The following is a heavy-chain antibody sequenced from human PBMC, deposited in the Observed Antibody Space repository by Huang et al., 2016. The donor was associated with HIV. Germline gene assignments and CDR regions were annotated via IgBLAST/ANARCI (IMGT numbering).Heavy chain of an antibody. CDR1: GVTFRSYG. D-gene: IGHD6-13*01. CDR3: AKGGSAAAVLDF. CDR2: ISDDAKTK. J-gene: IGHJ4*02. Sequence: RSLRISCAASGVTFRSYGMHWVRQAPGKGLEWVAVISDDAKTKYYADSVKGRFSISRDNSKTTVYLQLNSLRLEDTAVYYCAKGGSAAAVLDFWGQGTLVTVSS. V-gene: IGHV3-30*18.